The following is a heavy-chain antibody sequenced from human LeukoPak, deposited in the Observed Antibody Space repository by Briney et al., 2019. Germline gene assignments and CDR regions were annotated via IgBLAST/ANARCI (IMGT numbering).Heavy chain of an antibody. Sequence: GGSLRLSCAASGFTFSSYNMNWVRQAPGKGLEWVSSISSRSNYIYLADSLKGRFTISRDNAKNSLYLQMNSLRAEDTAVYYCASYLTSIPSGMDVWGQGATVTVSS. V-gene: IGHV3-21*01. CDR3: ASYLTSIPSGMDV. J-gene: IGHJ6*02. CDR2: ISSRSNYI. D-gene: IGHD2/OR15-2a*01. CDR1: GFTFSSYN.